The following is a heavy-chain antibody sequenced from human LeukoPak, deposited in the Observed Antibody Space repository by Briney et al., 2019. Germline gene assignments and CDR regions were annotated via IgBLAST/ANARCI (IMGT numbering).Heavy chain of an antibody. CDR1: GYTFTSYY. V-gene: IGHV1-46*01. Sequence: GASVKVSCKASGYTFTSYYMHWVRQAPGQGLEWMGIINPSGGSTSYAQKFQGRVTTTRDMSTSTVYMELSSLRSEDTAVYYCAREVDFENSGSPGGGIRTYYFDYWGQGTLVTVSS. CDR2: INPSGGST. J-gene: IGHJ4*02. CDR3: AREVDFENSGSPGGGIRTYYFDY. D-gene: IGHD1-26*01.